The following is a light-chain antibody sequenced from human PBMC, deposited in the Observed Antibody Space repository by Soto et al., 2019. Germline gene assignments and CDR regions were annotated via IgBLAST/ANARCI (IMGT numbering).Light chain of an antibody. CDR3: QQRSNLVT. Sequence: EIVLTQSPATLSLSPGERATISCRASQSVSSYLAWYQQKPGQAPRLLIYDASNRATGIPARFSGSGSGTDFTLTISNLEPEDFAVYYCQQRSNLVTFGPGTKVDIK. V-gene: IGKV3-11*01. J-gene: IGKJ3*01. CDR2: DAS. CDR1: QSVSSY.